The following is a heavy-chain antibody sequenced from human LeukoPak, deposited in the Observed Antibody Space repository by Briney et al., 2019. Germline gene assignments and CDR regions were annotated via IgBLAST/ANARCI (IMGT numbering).Heavy chain of an antibody. Sequence: PSETLSLTCTVSGGSISSYYRSWIRQPPGKGLEWIGYIYYSGSTNYNPSLKSRVTISVDTSKNQFSLKLSSVTAADTAVYYCARAGWAVAPRGFDYWGQGTLVTVSS. CDR3: ARAGWAVAPRGFDY. CDR1: GGSISSYY. D-gene: IGHD6-19*01. CDR2: IYYSGST. J-gene: IGHJ4*02. V-gene: IGHV4-59*01.